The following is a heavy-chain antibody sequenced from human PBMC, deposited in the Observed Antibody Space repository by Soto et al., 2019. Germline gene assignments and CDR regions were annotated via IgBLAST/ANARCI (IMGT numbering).Heavy chain of an antibody. V-gene: IGHV4-39*01. CDR1: GGSISSSSYY. D-gene: IGHD6-13*01. CDR3: ASSNSSSWYVVDYYYGMDV. Sequence: XGTLSLTCTVSGGSISSSSYYWGWIRQPPGKGLEWIGSIYYSGSTYYNPSLKSRVTISVDTSKNQFSLKLSSVTAADTAVYYCASSNSSSWYVVDYYYGMDVWGQGPTVTVSS. J-gene: IGHJ6*02. CDR2: IYYSGST.